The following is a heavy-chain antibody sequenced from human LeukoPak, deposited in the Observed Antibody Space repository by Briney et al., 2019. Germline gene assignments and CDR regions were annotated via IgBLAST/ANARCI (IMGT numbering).Heavy chain of an antibody. J-gene: IGHJ4*02. V-gene: IGHV3-48*04. CDR3: ARAQESSHIWDTN. CDR2: ISSSSSRI. D-gene: IGHD5-18*01. CDR1: GFTFNMYS. Sequence: GGSLRLSCMASGFTFNMYSMHWVRQAPGEGPEWLSFISSSSSRIEFADSVKGRFTISRDNAKNSLYLQMNNLRVEDTAVYYCARAQESSHIWDTNWGQGTLVTVSP.